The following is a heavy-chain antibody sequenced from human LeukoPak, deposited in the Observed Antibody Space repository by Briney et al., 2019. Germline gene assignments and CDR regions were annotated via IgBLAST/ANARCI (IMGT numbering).Heavy chain of an antibody. Sequence: ASVKVSCKASGYTFTGYYTHWVRQAPGQGLEWMGWINPNSGGTNYAQKFQGRVTMTRDTSISTAYMELSRLRSDDTAVYYCARDRNPGYDFWTGGNWFDPWGQRTLVTVSS. J-gene: IGHJ5*02. CDR1: GYTFTGYY. CDR2: INPNSGGT. CDR3: ARDRNPGYDFWTGGNWFDP. V-gene: IGHV1-2*02. D-gene: IGHD3-3*01.